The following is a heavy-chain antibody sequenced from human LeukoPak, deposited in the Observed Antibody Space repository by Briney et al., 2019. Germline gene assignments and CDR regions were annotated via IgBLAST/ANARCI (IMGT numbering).Heavy chain of an antibody. J-gene: IGHJ4*02. D-gene: IGHD3-10*01. CDR3: ATDPSGDYFDY. CDR1: GFTFRSYA. Sequence: PGGSLRLSCAASGFTFRSYAMNWVRQAPGKGLEWVSAISGSGGSTYYADSVKGRFTISRDNSKNTLYLQMNSLRAEDTAVYYCATDPSGDYFDYWGQGTLVTVSS. CDR2: ISGSGGST. V-gene: IGHV3-23*01.